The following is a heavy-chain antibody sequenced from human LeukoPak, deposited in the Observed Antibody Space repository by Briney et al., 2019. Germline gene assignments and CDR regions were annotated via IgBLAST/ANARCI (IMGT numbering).Heavy chain of an antibody. Sequence: KPSETLSLTCAVSGYSISSGYYWGWVRQPPGKGLEWIGTLYHSGSTYYNPSLKSRVTISVDTSKNQFSLKLSSVTAADTAVYYCASLCSNGVCYGHYYYMDVWGKGTTVTVSS. CDR1: GYSISSGYY. V-gene: IGHV4-38-2*01. J-gene: IGHJ6*03. D-gene: IGHD2-8*01. CDR3: ASLCSNGVCYGHYYYMDV. CDR2: LYHSGST.